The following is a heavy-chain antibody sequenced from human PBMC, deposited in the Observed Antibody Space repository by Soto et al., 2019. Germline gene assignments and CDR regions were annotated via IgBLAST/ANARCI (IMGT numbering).Heavy chain of an antibody. V-gene: IGHV4-59*08. CDR2: IYYSGST. Sequence: SETLSLTCTVSGGSISSYYWSWIRQPPGKGLEWIGYIYYSGSTNYNPSLKSRVTISVDTSENQFSLKLGSVTAADTAVFFCARQALRSGFFNLAYWGQGTLVTVSS. D-gene: IGHD3-22*01. J-gene: IGHJ4*02. CDR3: ARQALRSGFFNLAY. CDR1: GGSISSYY.